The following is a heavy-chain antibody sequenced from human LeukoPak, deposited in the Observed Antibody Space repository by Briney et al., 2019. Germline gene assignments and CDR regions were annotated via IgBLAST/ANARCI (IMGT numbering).Heavy chain of an antibody. D-gene: IGHD6-19*01. J-gene: IGHJ2*01. CDR1: GYTFTSYD. CDR2: MNPNSGNT. CDR3: ARWDSSGGDWYFDL. Sequence: GASVKVSCKASGYTFTSYDINWVRQATGQGLEWMGWMNPNSGNTGYAQKFQGRVTMTRNTSISTAYMELSSLRSEDTAVYYCARWDSSGGDWYFDLWGRGTLVTVSS. V-gene: IGHV1-8*01.